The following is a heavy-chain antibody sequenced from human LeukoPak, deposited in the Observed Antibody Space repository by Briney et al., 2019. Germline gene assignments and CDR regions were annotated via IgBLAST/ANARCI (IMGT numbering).Heavy chain of an antibody. D-gene: IGHD2-2*01. CDR3: ARDAYCSSTSCLN. CDR1: GFTFSSYA. CDR2: IYSGGST. Sequence: PGGSLRLSCAASGFTFSSYAMNWVRQAPGKGLEWVSIIYSGGSTYYADSVKGRFTISRDNSKNTVYLQMNSLRAEDTAVYYCARDAYCSSTSCLNWGQGTLVTVSS. J-gene: IGHJ4*02. V-gene: IGHV3-66*01.